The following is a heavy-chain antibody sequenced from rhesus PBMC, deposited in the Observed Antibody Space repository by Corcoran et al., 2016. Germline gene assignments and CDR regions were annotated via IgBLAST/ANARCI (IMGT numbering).Heavy chain of an antibody. J-gene: IGHJ4*01. D-gene: IGHD5-24*01. CDR3: ARITSGYSDYFDY. CDR1: GGSIRDSSY. V-gene: IGHV4S9*01. Sequence: QVQLQESGPGLVKPSETLSLTCAVSGGSIRDSSYWYWIRQPPGQGLEWIGNLYGNSASTYYNPSLKSRVTISKDTSKNQFFLKLSSVTAADTAVYYCARITSGYSDYFDYWGQGVLVTVSS. CDR2: LYGNSAST.